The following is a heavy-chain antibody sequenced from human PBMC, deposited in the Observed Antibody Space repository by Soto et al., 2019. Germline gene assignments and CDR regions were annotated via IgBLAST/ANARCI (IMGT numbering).Heavy chain of an antibody. CDR3: ARGNWSYGYYYYYGMDV. D-gene: IGHD1-7*01. CDR2: INHSGST. V-gene: IGHV4-34*01. Sequence: SETLSLTCAVYGGSFSGYYWSWIRQPPGKGLEWIGEINHSGSTNYNPSLKSRVTISVDTSKNQFSLKLSSVTAADTAVYYCARGNWSYGYYYYYGMDVWGQGTTVTVSS. CDR1: GGSFSGYY. J-gene: IGHJ6*02.